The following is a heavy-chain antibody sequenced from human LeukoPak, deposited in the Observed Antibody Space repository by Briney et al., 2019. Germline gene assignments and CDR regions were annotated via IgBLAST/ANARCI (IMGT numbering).Heavy chain of an antibody. J-gene: IGHJ4*02. CDR3: AKDVKYNWNYIDY. CDR1: GFSFSSYG. D-gene: IGHD1-20*01. V-gene: IGHV3-30*18. Sequence: GGSLRLSCVISGFSFSSYGMHWVRQAPGKGLEWVAVISYDGSSKYYADSVKGRFTISRDNSKNTLYLQMNSLRAEDTALYYCAKDVKYNWNYIDYWGQGALVTVSS. CDR2: ISYDGSSK.